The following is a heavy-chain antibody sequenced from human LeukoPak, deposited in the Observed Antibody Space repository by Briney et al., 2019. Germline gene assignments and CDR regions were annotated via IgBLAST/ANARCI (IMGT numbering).Heavy chain of an antibody. Sequence: SVTVSCTASGCTFSSYAISWVRQAPGQGLEWMGKIITIFGTANDAQKFQGRVTITTDESTSTAYMELSSLRSEDTAVYYCASRRLGTIAAAGYYYYYYMDVWGKGTTVTVSS. CDR1: GCTFSSYA. CDR3: ASRRLGTIAAAGYYYYYYMDV. D-gene: IGHD6-13*01. J-gene: IGHJ6*03. V-gene: IGHV1-69*05. CDR2: IITIFGTA.